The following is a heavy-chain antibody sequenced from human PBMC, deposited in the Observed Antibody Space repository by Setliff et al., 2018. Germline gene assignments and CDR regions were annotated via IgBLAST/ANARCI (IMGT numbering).Heavy chain of an antibody. Sequence: GASVKVSCKTSGGTFNNHAISWVRQAPGQGLGWMGGTIPMLDRPNYAQKFQGRVAITADESTNTAYMELSSLRPEDTAVYYGARGKMDVVAVAGKYCVMDVWGQGTTVTVSS. D-gene: IGHD6-19*01. J-gene: IGHJ6*02. CDR2: TIPMLDRP. CDR3: ARGKMDVVAVAGKYCVMDV. V-gene: IGHV1-69*13. CDR1: GGTFNNHA.